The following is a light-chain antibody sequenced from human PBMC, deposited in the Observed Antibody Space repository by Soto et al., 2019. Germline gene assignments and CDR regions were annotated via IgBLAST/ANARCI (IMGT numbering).Light chain of an antibody. V-gene: IGKV3-15*01. Sequence: EIVMTQSPATLSVSPGERATLSCRASQSVSSNLAWYQQKPGQAPRLLIYGASTRATGIPARFSGSGSGTAFSITISSLQSQDLAVSYCQQYNNCSPITFGQGTRLEIK. J-gene: IGKJ5*01. CDR1: QSVSSN. CDR3: QQYNNCSPIT. CDR2: GAS.